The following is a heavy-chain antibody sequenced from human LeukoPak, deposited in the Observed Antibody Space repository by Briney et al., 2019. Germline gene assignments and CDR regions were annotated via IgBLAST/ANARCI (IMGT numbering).Heavy chain of an antibody. J-gene: IGHJ5*02. Sequence: SVKVSCKASGGTFSSYAISWVRQAPGQGLEWMGGIIPIFGTANYAQKFQGRVTITADESTSTAYMELSSLRSEDTAVYYCARDGGYCSSTSCLDRENWFDPWGQGTLVTVSS. CDR2: IIPIFGTA. D-gene: IGHD2-2*01. CDR1: GGTFSSYA. CDR3: ARDGGYCSSTSCLDRENWFDP. V-gene: IGHV1-69*13.